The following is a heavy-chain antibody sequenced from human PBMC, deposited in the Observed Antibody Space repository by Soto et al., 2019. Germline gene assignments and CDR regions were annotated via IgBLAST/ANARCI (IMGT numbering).Heavy chain of an antibody. CDR3: AKDVGYCSGGSCYFDY. CDR1: GFTFSSYA. V-gene: IGHV3-23*01. CDR2: ISGSGGST. D-gene: IGHD2-15*01. Sequence: PGGSLRLSCAASGFTFSSYAMSWVRQAPGKGLEWVSAISGSGGSTYYADSVKGRFTISRDNSKNTLYLQMNSLRAEDTAVYYCAKDVGYCSGGSCYFDYWGQGTLVTVSS. J-gene: IGHJ4*02.